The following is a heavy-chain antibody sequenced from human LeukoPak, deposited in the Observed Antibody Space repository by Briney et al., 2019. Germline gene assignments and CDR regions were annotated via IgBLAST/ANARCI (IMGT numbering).Heavy chain of an antibody. D-gene: IGHD1-26*01. V-gene: IGHV3-23*01. CDR3: TRRGASTGAFDI. Sequence: GGSLRLSCAASGFTFSTYAMTWVRQAPGKGLEWVSTINDFATSTYIADSVKGRFTISRDSSKNTLYLQMKSLRAEDTAVYYCTRRGASTGAFDIWGQGTMVTVSS. CDR1: GFTFSTYA. J-gene: IGHJ3*02. CDR2: INDFATST.